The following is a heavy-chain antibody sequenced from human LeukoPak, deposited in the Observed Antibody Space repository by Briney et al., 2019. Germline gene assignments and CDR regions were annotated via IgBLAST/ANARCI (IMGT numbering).Heavy chain of an antibody. J-gene: IGHJ5*02. D-gene: IGHD2-21*01. CDR1: GFTFSSYS. CDR3: APSVMIPPGDWFDP. Sequence: GGSLRLSCAASGFTFSSYSMNWVRQAPGKGLEWVSSISSSSSYIYYADSVKGRFTISRDNAKNSLYLQMNSLRAEDTSVYYCAPSVMIPPGDWFDPWGQGTLVTVSS. V-gene: IGHV3-21*01. CDR2: ISSSSSYI.